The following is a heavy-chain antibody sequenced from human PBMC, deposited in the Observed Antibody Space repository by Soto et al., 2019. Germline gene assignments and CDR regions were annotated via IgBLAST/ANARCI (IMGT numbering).Heavy chain of an antibody. D-gene: IGHD6-13*01. CDR3: ARESSSWFDY. V-gene: IGHV4-39*01. J-gene: IGHJ4*02. CDR2: IYYSGST. Sequence: SETLSLTCTVSCGSISSSSYYWGWIRQPPGKGLEWIGSIYYSGSTYYNPSLKSRVTISVDTSKNQFSLKLSSVTAADTAGYYCARESSSWFDYWGQGTLVTVSS. CDR1: CGSISSSSYY.